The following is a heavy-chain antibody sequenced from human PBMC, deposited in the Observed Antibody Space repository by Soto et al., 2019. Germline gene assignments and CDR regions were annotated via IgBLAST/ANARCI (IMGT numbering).Heavy chain of an antibody. CDR1: GFTFSSYS. Sequence: EVQLVESGGGLVKPGGSLRLSCAASGFTFSSYSMNWVRQAPGKGLEWVSSISSSSSYIYYADSVKGRFTISRDNAKNPLYLQMNSLRAEDTAVYYCARDQHYYDSSGYFAWGQGTLVTVSS. J-gene: IGHJ5*02. V-gene: IGHV3-21*01. D-gene: IGHD3-22*01. CDR2: ISSSSSYI. CDR3: ARDQHYYDSSGYFA.